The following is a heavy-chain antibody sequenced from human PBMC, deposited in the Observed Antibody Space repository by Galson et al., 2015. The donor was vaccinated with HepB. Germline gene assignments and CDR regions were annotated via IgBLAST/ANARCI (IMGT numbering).Heavy chain of an antibody. CDR2: ISAYNRKT. V-gene: IGHV1-18*01. J-gene: IGHJ5*02. CDR3: ARGYMETTRNWFDP. Sequence: SVKVSCKASGHTFSTYSITWVRQAPGQGLEWMGWISAYNRKTNYAQKFQGRVTMTTDTSTGTAYMVLRSLRSDDTAVYYCARGYMETTRNWFDPWGQGTLVTVSS. D-gene: IGHD4-17*01. CDR1: GHTFSTYS.